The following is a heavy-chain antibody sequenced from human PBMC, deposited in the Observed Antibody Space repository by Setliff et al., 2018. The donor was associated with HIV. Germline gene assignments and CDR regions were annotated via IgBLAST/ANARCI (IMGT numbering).Heavy chain of an antibody. CDR2: IWYDASKQ. J-gene: IGHJ4*02. CDR1: GFTFNSYG. Sequence: GGSLRLSCAASGFTFNSYGMHWVRQAPGKGLEWVALIWYDASKQEYAESVKGRFNILRDDSKKTVDLQMNSLRADDTAVYYCVKDVVKFWSGSGALDFWGPGTLVTVSS. CDR3: VKDVVKFWSGSGALDF. V-gene: IGHV3-33*06. D-gene: IGHD3-3*01.